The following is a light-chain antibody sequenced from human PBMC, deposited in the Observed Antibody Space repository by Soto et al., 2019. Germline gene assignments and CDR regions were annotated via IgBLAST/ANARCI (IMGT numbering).Light chain of an antibody. V-gene: IGKV3-20*01. CDR2: GAS. J-gene: IGKJ5*01. Sequence: ESVLTQSPATLSLSPGERATLSCRASQSVSSSYLAWYQQKPGQAPRLLIYGASSRATGIPDRFSGSGSGTDFTLTISRLEPEDFAVYYCQQYGSSPHTFGQGTRLEIK. CDR1: QSVSSSY. CDR3: QQYGSSPHT.